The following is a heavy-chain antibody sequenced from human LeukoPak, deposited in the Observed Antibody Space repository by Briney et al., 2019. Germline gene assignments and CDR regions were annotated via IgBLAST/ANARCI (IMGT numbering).Heavy chain of an antibody. CDR3: AKQYSSSWYYFDY. CDR2: ISGSGGST. J-gene: IGHJ4*02. V-gene: IGHV3-23*01. Sequence: SAISGSGGSTYYADSVKGRFTISRDNSKNTLYLQMNSLRAEDTAVYYCAKQYSSSWYYFDYWGQGTLVTVSS. D-gene: IGHD6-13*01.